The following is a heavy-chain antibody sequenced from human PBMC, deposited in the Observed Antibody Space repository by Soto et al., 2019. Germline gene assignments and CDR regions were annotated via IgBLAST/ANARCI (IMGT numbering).Heavy chain of an antibody. CDR3: ATGFLGYCSRTTCYGEYFQH. D-gene: IGHD2-2*01. CDR1: GGIFNNYI. J-gene: IGHJ1*01. V-gene: IGHV1-69*02. CDR2: IIPILDIA. Sequence: QVQLVQSGAEVKKPGSSVKVSCKASGGIFNNYIIAWVRQAPGQGLEWMGRIIPILDIANYAQKFQGRITITADQSTSTAYMELNSLRSEDTAVYYCATGFLGYCSRTTCYGEYFQHWGQGTLVTVSS.